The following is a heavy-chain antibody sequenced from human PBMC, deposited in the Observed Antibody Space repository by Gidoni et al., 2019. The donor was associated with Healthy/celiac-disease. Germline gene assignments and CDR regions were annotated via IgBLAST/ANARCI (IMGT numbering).Heavy chain of an antibody. V-gene: IGHV3-23*01. D-gene: IGHD2-15*01. Sequence: EVQLLESWGGLVQPGGSLSLSCAASGFTFSSYAMSWVRQAPGKGLGWVAAISGSGGSTYYADSVKGRFTISRDNTKNTLYLQMNSLRAEDTAVYYCPKSGIRGSGGSYFDYWGQGTLVAVSS. CDR2: ISGSGGST. CDR3: PKSGIRGSGGSYFDY. J-gene: IGHJ4*02. CDR1: GFTFSSYA.